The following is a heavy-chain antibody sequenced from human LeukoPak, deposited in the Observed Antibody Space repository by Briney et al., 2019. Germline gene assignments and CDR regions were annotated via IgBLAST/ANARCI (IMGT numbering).Heavy chain of an antibody. CDR1: GYTFTSYW. CDR2: INPSDGSV. Sequence: GASVKVSCKASGYTFTSYWIQWVRQAPGQGLEWVGLINPSDGSVAYAHRFQGRVTMTRDTSTSIVYMDLSSLRSEDTAVYYCAKYSGSYYYPPNWDSWGQGTLVTVSS. D-gene: IGHD1-26*01. CDR3: AKYSGSYYYPPNWDS. V-gene: IGHV1-46*01. J-gene: IGHJ4*02.